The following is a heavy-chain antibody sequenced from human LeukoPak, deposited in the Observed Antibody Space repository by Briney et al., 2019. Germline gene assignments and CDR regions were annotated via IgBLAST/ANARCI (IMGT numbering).Heavy chain of an antibody. V-gene: IGHV1-2*02. Sequence: ASVKVSCKASGYTFTGYYMHWVRQAPGQGLEWMGWINPNSGGTNYAQKFQGRVTMTRDTSISTAYMELSRLRSDDTAVYYCARGPPGGFLEWLLFMGAAYYYGMDVWGQGTTVTVSS. CDR3: ARGPPGGFLEWLLFMGAAYYYGMDV. D-gene: IGHD3-3*01. CDR2: INPNSGGT. CDR1: GYTFTGYY. J-gene: IGHJ6*02.